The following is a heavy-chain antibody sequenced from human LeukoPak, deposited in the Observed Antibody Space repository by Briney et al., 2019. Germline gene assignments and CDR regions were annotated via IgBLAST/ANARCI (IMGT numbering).Heavy chain of an antibody. CDR2: ISSSSSYI. V-gene: IGHV3-21*01. CDR3: ARDLGRTFDY. CDR1: GFTFSSYS. D-gene: IGHD3/OR15-3a*01. Sequence: GGSLRLSCAASGFTFSSYSMNWVRQAPGKGLEWVSSISSSSSYIYYADSVMGRFTISRDNAKNSLYLQMNSLRAEDTAVYYCARDLGRTFDYWGQGTLVTVSS. J-gene: IGHJ4*02.